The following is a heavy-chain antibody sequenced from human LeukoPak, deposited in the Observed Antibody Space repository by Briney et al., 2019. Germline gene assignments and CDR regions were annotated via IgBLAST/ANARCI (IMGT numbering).Heavy chain of an antibody. J-gene: IGHJ4*02. CDR3: ARATGTKVPPGY. D-gene: IGHD1-7*01. Sequence: PSETLSLPCAVYGGSFSGYYWSWIRQPPGKGLEWIGEINHSGRNNYNPSLKSRVTISVDPSKNKFSLRLSSVPAADTAVYYCARATGTKVPPGYWGQGTLVTVSS. V-gene: IGHV4-34*01. CDR1: GGSFSGYY. CDR2: INHSGRN.